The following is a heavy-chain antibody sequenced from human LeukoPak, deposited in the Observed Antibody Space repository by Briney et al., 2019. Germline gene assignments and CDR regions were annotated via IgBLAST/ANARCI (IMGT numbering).Heavy chain of an antibody. J-gene: IGHJ4*02. D-gene: IGHD3-22*01. CDR3: ASVFLRYDSSGYYYFDY. Sequence: KPGGSLRLSCAASGSTFSSYSMNWVRQAPGKGLEWVSSISTSSNYIYYADSVKGRFTISRDNAKNSLYLQMNSLRAEDTAVYYCASVFLRYDSSGYYYFDYWGQGTLVTVSS. CDR2: ISTSSNYI. V-gene: IGHV3-21*01. CDR1: GSTFSSYS.